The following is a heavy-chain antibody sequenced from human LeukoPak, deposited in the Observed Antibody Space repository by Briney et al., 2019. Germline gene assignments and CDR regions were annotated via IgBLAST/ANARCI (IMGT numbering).Heavy chain of an antibody. CDR1: GFTFSNYE. V-gene: IGHV3-48*03. J-gene: IGHJ4*02. Sequence: GGSLRLSGAASGFTFSNYEMNWVRQAPGKGLEWVSYISSSGSTIYFGDSVKGRFTISRDNAKNSLHLQMNSLRAEDTAVYYCAKGGMGLIDYWGQGTLVPVSS. CDR3: AKGGMGLIDY. D-gene: IGHD3-16*01. CDR2: ISSSGSTI.